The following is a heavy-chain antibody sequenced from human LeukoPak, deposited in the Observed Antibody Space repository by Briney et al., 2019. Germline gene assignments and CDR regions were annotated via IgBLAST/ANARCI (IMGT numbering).Heavy chain of an antibody. D-gene: IGHD7-27*01. CDR3: ASRSDWGSLYYYMDV. CDR1: GGTFSSYA. J-gene: IGHJ6*03. CDR2: IIPIFGTA. V-gene: IGHV1-69*05. Sequence: ASVKVSCKASGGTFSSYAISWVRQAPGQGLEWMGGIIPIFGTANYAQKFQGRVTITTDESTSTAYMELSSLRSEDTAVYYCASRSDWGSLYYYMDVWGKGTTVTVSS.